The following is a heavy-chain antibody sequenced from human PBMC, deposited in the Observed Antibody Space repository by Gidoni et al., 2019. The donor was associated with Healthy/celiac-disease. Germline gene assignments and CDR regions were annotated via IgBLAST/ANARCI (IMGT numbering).Heavy chain of an antibody. J-gene: IGHJ4*02. CDR1: GYTFTSYA. D-gene: IGHD6-19*01. CDR2: INAGNGNT. CDR3: ARDRGSGWYPGDY. V-gene: IGHV1-3*01. Sequence: QVQLVQSGAEVKKPGASVKVSFKASGYTFTSYAMHWVRQAPGQRLEWMGWINAGNGNTKYSQKFQGRVTITRDTSASTAYMELSSLRSEDTAVYYCARDRGSGWYPGDYWGQGTLVTVSS.